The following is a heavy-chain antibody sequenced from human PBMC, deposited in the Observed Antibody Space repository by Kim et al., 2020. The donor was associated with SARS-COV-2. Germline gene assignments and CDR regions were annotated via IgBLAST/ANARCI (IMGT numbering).Heavy chain of an antibody. CDR2: IYSGGST. Sequence: GGSLRLSCAASGFTVSSNYMSWVRQAPGKGLEWVSVIYSGGSTYYADSVKGRFTISRDNSKNTLYLQMNSLRAEDTAVYYCASEGNYYDSSGYYCHDYWGQGTLVTVSS. CDR1: GFTVSSNY. CDR3: ASEGNYYDSSGYYCHDY. J-gene: IGHJ4*02. D-gene: IGHD3-22*01. V-gene: IGHV3-66*01.